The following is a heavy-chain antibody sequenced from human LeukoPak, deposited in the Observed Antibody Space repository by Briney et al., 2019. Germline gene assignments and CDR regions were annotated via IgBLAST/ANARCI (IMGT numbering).Heavy chain of an antibody. CDR3: AKDRDRKSWSAGTVDY. D-gene: IGHD6-13*01. CDR2: ISGSGHDI. J-gene: IGHJ4*02. V-gene: IGHV3-11*06. CDR1: GFTFSDSY. Sequence: GGSLRLSCAAPGFTFSDSYMTWVRQAPGKGVEWVAYISGSGHDINYSDSVKGRFTISRDNSKNTLYLQMDSLRTEDTAVYYCAKDRDRKSWSAGTVDYWGQGTLVTVSS.